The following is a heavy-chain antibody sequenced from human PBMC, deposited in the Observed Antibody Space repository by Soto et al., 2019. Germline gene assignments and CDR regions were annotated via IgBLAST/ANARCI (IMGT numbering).Heavy chain of an antibody. CDR3: ARPTNDYDSSGYLDAFGI. V-gene: IGHV3-21*01. CDR1: GFTFSSYS. CDR2: ISSSSSYI. D-gene: IGHD3-22*01. J-gene: IGHJ3*02. Sequence: EVQLVESGGGLVKPGGSLRLSCAASGFTFSSYSMNWVRQAPGKGLEWVSSISSSSSYIYYADSVKGRFTISRDNAKNSLYLQMNSLRAEDTAVYYCARPTNDYDSSGYLDAFGIWGQGTMVTVSS.